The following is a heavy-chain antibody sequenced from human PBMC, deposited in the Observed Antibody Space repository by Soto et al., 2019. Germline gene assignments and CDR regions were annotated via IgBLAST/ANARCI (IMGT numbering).Heavy chain of an antibody. J-gene: IGHJ4*02. Sequence: QVQLVQSGAEVKKPGSSVKVSCKASGGTFSSYAISWVRQAPGQGREWMGGIIPIFGTANYAQKCQGRVTITADESTSTAYMELSSLRSEDTAVYYCASGGTPVVITVYYFDYWGQGTLVTVSS. CDR1: GGTFSSYA. V-gene: IGHV1-69*01. CDR3: ASGGTPVVITVYYFDY. CDR2: IIPIFGTA. D-gene: IGHD3-22*01.